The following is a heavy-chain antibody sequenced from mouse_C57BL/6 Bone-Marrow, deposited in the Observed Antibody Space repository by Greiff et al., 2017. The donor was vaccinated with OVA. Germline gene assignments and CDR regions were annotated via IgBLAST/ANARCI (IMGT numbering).Heavy chain of an antibody. J-gene: IGHJ4*01. D-gene: IGHD1-1*01. CDR3: TRDTTVVEAMDY. V-gene: IGHV1-5*01. Sequence: VQLQQSGTVLARPGASVKMSCKTSGYTFTSYWMHWVKQRPGPGLEWIGALYPGNSDTSSNQKFKGKAKLTAVTSARTAYMELSSLTNEDSAVYYCTRDTTVVEAMDYGGQGTSVTVSS. CDR1: GYTFTSYW. CDR2: LYPGNSDT.